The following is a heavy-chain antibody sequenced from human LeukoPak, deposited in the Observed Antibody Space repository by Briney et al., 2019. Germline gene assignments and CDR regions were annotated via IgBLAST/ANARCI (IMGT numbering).Heavy chain of an antibody. Sequence: GGSLRLSCAASGFTFSSYAMSWVRQAPGKGLEWVSAITGTGSGTYYADSVKGRFTVSRDSSKKTLYLEMKSLRAEDTAVYYCARDRVTTFSGARLWVDYYYGMDAWGQGTTVTVSS. J-gene: IGHJ6*02. V-gene: IGHV3-23*01. D-gene: IGHD2-21*02. CDR1: GFTFSSYA. CDR3: ARDRVTTFSGARLWVDYYYGMDA. CDR2: ITGTGSGT.